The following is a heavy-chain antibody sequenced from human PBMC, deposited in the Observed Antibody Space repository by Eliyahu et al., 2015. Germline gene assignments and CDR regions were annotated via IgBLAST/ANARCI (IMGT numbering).Heavy chain of an antibody. D-gene: IGHD3-10*01. CDR3: TRPMVRGVITKYYFDY. CDR1: A. J-gene: IGHJ4*02. CDR2: IRSKAYGGTT. Sequence: AMSWFRQAPGKGLEWVGFIRSKAYGGTTEYAASVKGRFTISRDDSKSIAYLQMNSLKTEDTAVYYCTRPMVRGVITKYYFDYWGQGTLVTVSS. V-gene: IGHV3-49*03.